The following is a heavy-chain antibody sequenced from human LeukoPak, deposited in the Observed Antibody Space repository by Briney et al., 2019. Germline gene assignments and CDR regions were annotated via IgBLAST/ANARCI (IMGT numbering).Heavy chain of an antibody. V-gene: IGHV4-30-2*01. CDR1: GGSISSGGYY. J-gene: IGHJ5*02. CDR3: VRVRGVIIRGGRYNWFDP. Sequence: SETLSLTCTVSGGSISSGGYYWSWIRQPPGKGLEWIGYIYHSGSTYYNPSLKSRVTISVDTSKNQFSLKLSSVTAADTAVYYCVRVRGVIIRGGRYNWFDPWGQGTLVTVSS. D-gene: IGHD3-10*01. CDR2: IYHSGST.